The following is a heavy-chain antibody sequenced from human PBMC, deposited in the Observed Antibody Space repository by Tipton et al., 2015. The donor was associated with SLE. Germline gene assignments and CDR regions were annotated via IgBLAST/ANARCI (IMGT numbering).Heavy chain of an antibody. Sequence: TLSLTCTVSGGSISSGSYYWSWIRQPPGKGLEWIGYIYYSGSTNYNPSLKSRVTISVDTSKNQFSLKLSSATAADTAVYYCARGGGYYQDWFDPWGQGTLVTVSS. CDR3: ARGGGYYQDWFDP. CDR1: GGSISSGSYY. J-gene: IGHJ5*02. D-gene: IGHD3-3*01. V-gene: IGHV4-61*01. CDR2: IYYSGST.